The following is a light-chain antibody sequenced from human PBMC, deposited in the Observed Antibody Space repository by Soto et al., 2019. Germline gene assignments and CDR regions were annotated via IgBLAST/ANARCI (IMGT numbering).Light chain of an antibody. V-gene: IGLV2-8*01. CDR1: SSDVGGYNS. CDR2: EVS. Sequence: QSALTQPPSASGSPGQSVTISCTGTSSDVGGYNSVSWYQQHPGKAPKLMIYEVSQRPSGVPVRFSGSKSGNTASLTVSGLQAEDEADYYFSSFAGSDNVLFGGGTKLTVL. CDR3: SSFAGSDNVL. J-gene: IGLJ2*01.